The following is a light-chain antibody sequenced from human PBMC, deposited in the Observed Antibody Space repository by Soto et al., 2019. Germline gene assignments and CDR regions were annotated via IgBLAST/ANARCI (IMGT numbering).Light chain of an antibody. CDR2: GAS. CDR3: QQYGSSSIT. CDR1: QSVSSN. Sequence: SCRASQSVSSNLAWYQHKPGQAPRLLIYGASTRATGIPARFSGGGSGTDFTLTISRLEPEDFAVYYCQQYGSSSITFGQGTRLEIK. J-gene: IGKJ5*01. V-gene: IGKV3-20*01.